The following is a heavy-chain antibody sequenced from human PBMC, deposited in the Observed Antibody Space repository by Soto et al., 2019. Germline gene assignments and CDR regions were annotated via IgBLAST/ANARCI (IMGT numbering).Heavy chain of an antibody. CDR1: GYSFITYR. D-gene: IGHD6-13*01. V-gene: IGHV5-51*01. Sequence: EVQLVQSGAEVKKPGESLKISCKGSGYSFITYRIGWIRQMPGKGLEWMGIIYPGDSETRYSPSFQGQVTISADKSNTPDYLQWSGLKASDTSMYYCARQRIEAAFDAFDIWGQGTMVTVSS. CDR3: ARQRIEAAFDAFDI. CDR2: IYPGDSET. J-gene: IGHJ3*02.